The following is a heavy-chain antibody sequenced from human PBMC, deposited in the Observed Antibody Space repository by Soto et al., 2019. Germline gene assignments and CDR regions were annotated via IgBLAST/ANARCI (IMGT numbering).Heavy chain of an antibody. Sequence: QVQLVQSGAEEKKPGASVKVSCKASGYTFTSYAMHWVRQAPGQRLEWMGWINAGNGNTKYSQKCQGRVTITRATSASTAYMELSSLRSEDTAVYYCARAPGGSSSFVDYWGQGTLVTVSS. CDR2: INAGNGNT. CDR3: ARAPGGSSSFVDY. CDR1: GYTFTSYA. V-gene: IGHV1-3*05. J-gene: IGHJ4*02. D-gene: IGHD6-6*01.